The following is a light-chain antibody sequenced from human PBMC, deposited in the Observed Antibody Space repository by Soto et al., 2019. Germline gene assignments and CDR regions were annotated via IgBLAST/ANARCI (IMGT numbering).Light chain of an antibody. CDR3: QKYNHWPPIT. CDR1: QSVSSN. J-gene: IGKJ5*01. CDR2: GAS. V-gene: IGKV3-15*01. Sequence: EIVMTQSPATLSVSPGERATLSCRASQSVSSNLAWYQQKPGQAPRLLIYGASTRATGIPDRFSGSGSGTEFTLTISSLQSEDFAVYYCQKYNHWPPITFGQGTRLEIK.